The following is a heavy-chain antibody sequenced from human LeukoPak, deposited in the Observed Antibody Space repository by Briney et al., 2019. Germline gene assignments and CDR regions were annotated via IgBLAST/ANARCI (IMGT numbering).Heavy chain of an antibody. V-gene: IGHV4-34*01. CDR3: ARDEQYEKAFDI. D-gene: IGHD1/OR15-1a*01. CDR1: GGSFSGYY. CDR2: INHSGST. Sequence: SETLSLTCAVYGGSFSGYYWSWIRQPPGKGLEWIGEINHSGSTNYNPSLKSRVTISVDASKNQFSLKLSSVTAADTAVYYCARDEQYEKAFDIWGQGTMVTVSS. J-gene: IGHJ3*02.